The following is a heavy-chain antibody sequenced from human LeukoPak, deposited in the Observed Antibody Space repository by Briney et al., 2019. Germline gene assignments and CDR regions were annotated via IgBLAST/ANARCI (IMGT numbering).Heavy chain of an antibody. CDR1: GYTFTGYY. J-gene: IGHJ3*02. Sequence: ASVKVSCKASGYTFTGYYMHWVRQAPGQGLEWMGWINPNSGGTNYAQKFQGRVTMTRDTSISTAYMELSRLRSDDTAVYYCARDGSGVQGAFDIWGQGTMVTVSS. CDR2: INPNSGGT. D-gene: IGHD1-1*01. V-gene: IGHV1-2*02. CDR3: ARDGSGVQGAFDI.